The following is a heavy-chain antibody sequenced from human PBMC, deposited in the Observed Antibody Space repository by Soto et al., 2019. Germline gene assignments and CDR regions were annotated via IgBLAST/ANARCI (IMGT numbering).Heavy chain of an antibody. CDR2: INHSGST. CDR1: GGSFSDYY. J-gene: IGHJ4*02. Sequence: SETLSLTCAVYGGSFSDYYWSWIRQPPGKGLEWIGEINHSGSTNYNPSLKSRVTISLDTSKNHFSLILTSVTAADTAVYYCARSLYRGSYCSFDYWGQGTLVTVSS. CDR3: ARSLYRGSYCSFDY. D-gene: IGHD1-26*01. V-gene: IGHV4-34*01.